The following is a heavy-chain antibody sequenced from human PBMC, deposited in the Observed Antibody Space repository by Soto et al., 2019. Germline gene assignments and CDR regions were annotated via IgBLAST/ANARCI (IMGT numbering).Heavy chain of an antibody. CDR1: GFTFSSYG. D-gene: IGHD3-3*01. CDR2: ISYDGSNK. Sequence: GGSLRLSCAASGFTFSSYGMHWVRQAPGKGLEWVAVISYDGSNKYYADSVKGRFTISRDNSKNTLYLQMNSLRAEDTAVYYCAKGNYDFWSGYYDGFDYWGQGTLVTVSS. V-gene: IGHV3-30*18. CDR3: AKGNYDFWSGYYDGFDY. J-gene: IGHJ4*02.